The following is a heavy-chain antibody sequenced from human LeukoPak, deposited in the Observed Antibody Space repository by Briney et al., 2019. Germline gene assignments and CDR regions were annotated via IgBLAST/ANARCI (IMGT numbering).Heavy chain of an antibody. V-gene: IGHV3-30*03. Sequence: PGGSLRLSCAASGFTFSDSGMHWVRQAPGKGLEWVAVISYDGSDKYYADSVKGRFTISRDNAKNSLYLQMNSLRAEDTAVYYCARGPRGGSVNWFDPWGQGTLVTVSS. CDR1: GFTFSDSG. J-gene: IGHJ5*02. CDR2: ISYDGSDK. CDR3: ARGPRGGSVNWFDP. D-gene: IGHD2-15*01.